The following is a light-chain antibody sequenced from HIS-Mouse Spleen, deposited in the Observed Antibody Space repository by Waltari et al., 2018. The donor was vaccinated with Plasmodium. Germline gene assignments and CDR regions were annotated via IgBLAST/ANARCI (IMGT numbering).Light chain of an antibody. CDR2: GAS. V-gene: IGKV3-15*01. J-gene: IGKJ3*01. CDR1: QRVSSN. Sequence: EIVMTQSPATLSVSPGERATLSCRASQRVSSNLAWYQQKPGQAPRLLIYGASTRATGIPARFSGSGSGTEFTLTISGLQSEDFAVYYCQQYNNWSFTFGPGTKVDIK. CDR3: QQYNNWSFT.